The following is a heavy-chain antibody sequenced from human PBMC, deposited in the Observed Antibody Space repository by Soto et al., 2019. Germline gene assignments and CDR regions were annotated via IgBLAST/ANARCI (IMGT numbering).Heavy chain of an antibody. D-gene: IGHD2-8*01. CDR3: ARQGMSPRPECCMDV. CDR1: GYRFTSYW. CDR2: INPSDSYT. J-gene: IGHJ6*02. V-gene: IGHV5-10-1*01. Sequence: GESLKISCKGSGYRFTSYWISWVRQMPGKGLEWMGRINPSDSYTNYSPSFQGHVTISADKSISTAYLQWSSLKASDTAMYYCARQGMSPRPECCMDVSDQGTTVTLSS.